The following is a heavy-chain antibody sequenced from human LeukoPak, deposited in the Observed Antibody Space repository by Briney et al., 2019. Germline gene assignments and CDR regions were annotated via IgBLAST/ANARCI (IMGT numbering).Heavy chain of an antibody. CDR3: AKTYYYDSSGPPRGAFDI. V-gene: IGHV4-59*08. J-gene: IGHJ3*02. CDR2: IYYSGST. CDR1: GGSISSYY. D-gene: IGHD3-22*01. Sequence: SETLSLTCTVSGGSISSYYWSWIRQPPGKGLEWIGYIYYSGSTNYNPSLKSRVTISVDTSKNQFSLKLSSVTAADTAVYYCAKTYYYDSSGPPRGAFDIWGQGTMVTVSS.